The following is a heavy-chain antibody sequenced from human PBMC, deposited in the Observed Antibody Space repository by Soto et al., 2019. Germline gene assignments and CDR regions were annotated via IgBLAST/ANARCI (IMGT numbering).Heavy chain of an antibody. Sequence: EVQLVESGGGLVQPGGSLRLSCAASGFTFSSFDMHWVRQVSGKGLEWVSAIASTGDPYYPVSVEGRFTISRENAKNSLYLQINSLRIGDTAVYYRAREGTGGGFDIWGQGTVVTVSS. CDR2: IASTGDP. V-gene: IGHV3-13*04. CDR1: GFTFSSFD. D-gene: IGHD2-15*01. CDR3: AREGTGGGFDI. J-gene: IGHJ3*02.